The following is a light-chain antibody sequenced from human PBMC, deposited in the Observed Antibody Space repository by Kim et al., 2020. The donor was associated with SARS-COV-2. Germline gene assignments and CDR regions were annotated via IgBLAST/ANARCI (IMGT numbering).Light chain of an antibody. CDR3: QTWGTGIWV. Sequence: SVKLTSIPTSRHSSNPLAWHQQQAEKGPRYLVTLNSDGSHSRGDGIPDRFSGSSSGAERYLTISGLQSGDEADYYCQTWGTGIWVFGGGTQLTVL. V-gene: IGLV4-69*01. J-gene: IGLJ3*02. CDR2: LNSDGSH. CDR1: SRHSSNP.